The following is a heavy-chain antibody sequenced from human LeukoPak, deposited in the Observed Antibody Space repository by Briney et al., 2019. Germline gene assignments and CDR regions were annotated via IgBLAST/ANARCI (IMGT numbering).Heavy chain of an antibody. CDR2: IKSKTDGGTT. CDR1: GFTFSNAW. CDR3: TTASGYNSYLHY. Sequence: PGGSLRLSCAASGFTFSNAWMSWVRQAPGKGKEWVGRIKSKTDGGTTDYAAPVKGRFTISRDDSKNTLYLQMHSLKTEDTAVYYCTTASGYNSYLHYWGQGTLVTVSS. D-gene: IGHD5-24*01. J-gene: IGHJ4*02. V-gene: IGHV3-15*01.